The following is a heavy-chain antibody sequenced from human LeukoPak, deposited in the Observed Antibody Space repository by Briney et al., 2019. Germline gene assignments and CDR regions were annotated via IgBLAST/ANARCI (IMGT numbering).Heavy chain of an antibody. CDR1: GFTFSGSA. Sequence: AGGSLRLSCAASGFTFSGSAIHWVRQASGKGLEWVGRIRDKANSYATAYIVSVKGRFTISRDDSKNTAYLQMSSLKTEDTAVYYCTRWDCTTTGCYPFDYWGQGTLVTVSS. D-gene: IGHD2-2*01. CDR3: TRWDCTTTGCYPFDY. J-gene: IGHJ4*02. V-gene: IGHV3-73*01. CDR2: IRDKANSYAT.